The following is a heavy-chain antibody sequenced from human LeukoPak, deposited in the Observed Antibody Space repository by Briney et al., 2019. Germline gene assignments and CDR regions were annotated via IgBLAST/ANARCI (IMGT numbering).Heavy chain of an antibody. Sequence: GGSLRLSCAASGFTFSSYWMHWVRQAPGKGLVWVSRINTDGSSTSYADSVKGRFTISRDNAKNTLYLQMNSLRAEDTAVYYCAGTDLLGPFDYWGQGTLVTVSS. CDR3: AGTDLLGPFDY. V-gene: IGHV3-74*01. CDR2: INTDGSST. CDR1: GFTFSSYW. J-gene: IGHJ4*02. D-gene: IGHD1-26*01.